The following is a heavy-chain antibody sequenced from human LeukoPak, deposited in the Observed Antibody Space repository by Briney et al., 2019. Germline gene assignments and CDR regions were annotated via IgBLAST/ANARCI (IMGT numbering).Heavy chain of an antibody. J-gene: IGHJ4*02. CDR3: ARDGVGTYDY. CDR1: GYTFTDYY. V-gene: IGHV1-2*02. D-gene: IGHD1-26*01. CDR2: INPNNGDT. Sequence: GASVKASCKASGYTFTDYYIHWLRQAPGQGLEWMGWINPNNGDTNCAQKFQGSVTMTRDTSISTAYMELSTLTSDDTAVYYCARDGVGTYDYWGQGTLVTVSS.